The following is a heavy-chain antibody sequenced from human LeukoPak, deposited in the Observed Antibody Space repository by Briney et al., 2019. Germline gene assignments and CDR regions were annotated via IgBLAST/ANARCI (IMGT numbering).Heavy chain of an antibody. CDR2: IYSSGST. V-gene: IGHV4-39*07. CDR1: GGSISRRSYY. CDR3: ARAPPYYYDSSGYYYFDY. J-gene: IGHJ4*02. Sequence: SETLSLTCTVSGGSISRRSYYWGWIRQPPGKGLEWIGIIYSSGSTYSNPSLKSRVTISLDTSKSQLSLKVSSVTAADTAVYYCARAPPYYYDSSGYYYFDYWGQGTLVTVSS. D-gene: IGHD3-22*01.